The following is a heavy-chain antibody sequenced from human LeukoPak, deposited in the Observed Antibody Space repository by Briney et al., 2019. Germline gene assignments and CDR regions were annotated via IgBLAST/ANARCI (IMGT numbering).Heavy chain of an antibody. V-gene: IGHV3-74*01. CDR3: ARDLYTGSYHDY. D-gene: IGHD1-26*01. J-gene: IGHJ4*02. CDR1: GFTFSKYW. Sequence: GGSLRLSCAASGFTFSKYWVHWVRQAPGKGLMWVSRINRDGSSTTYADSVKGRFTISRDNAKNTLYLQMNSLRAEDTAVYYCARDLYTGSYHDYWGQGTLVTVSS. CDR2: INRDGSST.